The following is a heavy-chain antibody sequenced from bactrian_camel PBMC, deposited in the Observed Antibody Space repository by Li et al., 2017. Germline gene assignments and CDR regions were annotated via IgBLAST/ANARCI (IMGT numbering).Heavy chain of an antibody. CDR1: GDTISRYC. V-gene: IGHV3S9*01. CDR3: VAATRPVGGNCPIFVSYNA. D-gene: IGHD7*01. Sequence: QVQLVESGGGSVQVGGSLSLSCVASGDTISRYCMGWFRQIPDKEREGVAGIESDGSTSYADSVKGRFTISQDNAKRTVCLRMNALKPEDSAMYYCVAATRPVGGNCPIFVSYNAWGQGTQVTVS. CDR2: IESDGST. J-gene: IGHJ4*01.